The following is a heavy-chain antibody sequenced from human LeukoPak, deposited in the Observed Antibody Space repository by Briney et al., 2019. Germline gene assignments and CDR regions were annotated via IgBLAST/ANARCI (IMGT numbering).Heavy chain of an antibody. CDR3: AKAFGQWLVNDAFDI. D-gene: IGHD6-19*01. J-gene: IGHJ3*02. Sequence: GRSLRLSCAASGFTFSSYGMHWVRQAPGKGLEWVAVISYDGSNKYYADSVKGRFTISRNNSKNTLYLQMNSLRAEDTAVYYCAKAFGQWLVNDAFDIWGQGTMVTVSS. V-gene: IGHV3-30*18. CDR2: ISYDGSNK. CDR1: GFTFSSYG.